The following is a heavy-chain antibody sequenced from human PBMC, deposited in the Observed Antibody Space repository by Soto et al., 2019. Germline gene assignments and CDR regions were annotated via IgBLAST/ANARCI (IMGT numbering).Heavy chain of an antibody. D-gene: IGHD2-2*01. CDR2: IYYSGST. V-gene: IGHV4-31*03. Sequence: QVQLQESGPGLVKPSQTLSLTCTVSGGSISSGGYYWSWIRQHPGKGLEWIGYIYYSGSTYYNPSLKSRVTRSVDTSKNQFSLKLSSVTAADTAVYYCAREVRRYCSSTSCYLGWFDPWGQGTLVTVSS. J-gene: IGHJ5*02. CDR3: AREVRRYCSSTSCYLGWFDP. CDR1: GGSISSGGYY.